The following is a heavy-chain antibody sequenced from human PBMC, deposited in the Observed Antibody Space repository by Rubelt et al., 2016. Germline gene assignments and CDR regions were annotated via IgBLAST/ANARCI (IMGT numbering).Heavy chain of an antibody. V-gene: IGHV3-48*04. CDR1: GFTFSSYS. J-gene: IGHJ4*02. Sequence: VQLVESGGGVVQPGRSLRLSCAASGFTFSSYSMNWVRQAPGKGLEWVSYISSSSSTIYYADSWKGRFTISRDNAKNSLYLQMNSLRAEDTAVYYCARDFLPANDYWGQGTLVTVSS. CDR3: ARDFLPANDY. CDR2: ISSSSSTI. D-gene: IGHD2-2*01.